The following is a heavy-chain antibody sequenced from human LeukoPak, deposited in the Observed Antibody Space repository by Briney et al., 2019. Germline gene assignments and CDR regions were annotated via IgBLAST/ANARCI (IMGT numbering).Heavy chain of an antibody. Sequence: GGSLRLSCAASGFTFNNYAMTWVRQAPGKGLEWVANIKQDGSEKYYVDSVKGRFTISRDNAKNSLYLQMNSLRAEDTAVYYCARVEMATIHYWGQGTLVTVSS. J-gene: IGHJ4*02. D-gene: IGHD5-24*01. CDR3: ARVEMATIHY. V-gene: IGHV3-7*01. CDR2: IKQDGSEK. CDR1: GFTFNNYA.